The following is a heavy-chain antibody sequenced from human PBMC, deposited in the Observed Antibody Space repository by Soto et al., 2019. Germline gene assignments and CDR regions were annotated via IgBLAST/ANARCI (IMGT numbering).Heavy chain of an antibody. V-gene: IGHV3-30-3*01. CDR1: GFSLSNYD. CDR3: ARDLRPYETHDY. CDR2: ISYDGSNK. Sequence: GGSLRLSCAVSGFSLSNYDMHWVRQAPGKGLEWLAVISYDGSNKYYADSVRGRFTISRDNAKNTLYVELNSLRTDDTALYYCARDLRPYETHDYWGQGTLVTVSS. D-gene: IGHD2-8*01. J-gene: IGHJ4*02.